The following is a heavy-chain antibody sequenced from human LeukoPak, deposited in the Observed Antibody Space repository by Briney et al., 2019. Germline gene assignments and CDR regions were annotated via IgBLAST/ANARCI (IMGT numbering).Heavy chain of an antibody. CDR2: MNPNSGNT. J-gene: IGHJ4*02. CDR3: ALQQTPTAMVTRDY. V-gene: IGHV1-8*01. Sequence: ASVKVSCKASGYTFTSYDINWVRQATGQGLEWMGWMNPNSGNTGYEQKFQGRVTMTRNTSISTAYMELSSLRSEDTAVYYCALQQTPTAMVTRDYWGQGTLVTVSS. D-gene: IGHD5-18*01. CDR1: GYTFTSYD.